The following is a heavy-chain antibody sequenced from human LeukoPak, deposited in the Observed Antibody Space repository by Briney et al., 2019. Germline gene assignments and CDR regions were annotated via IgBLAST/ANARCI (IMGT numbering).Heavy chain of an antibody. CDR2: INPNTGVT. V-gene: IGHV1-2*02. CDR1: GYTFTGYY. J-gene: IGHJ6*02. D-gene: IGHD4-17*01. Sequence: GASVKVSCKASGYTFTGYYMHWVRQAPGQGLEWMGWINPNTGVTNYAQKFQGRVTLTRDTSIITAYMELTRLRSDDTAMYYCARDRTTVTTGYYGMDVWGQGTTLTVPS. CDR3: ARDRTTVTTGYYGMDV.